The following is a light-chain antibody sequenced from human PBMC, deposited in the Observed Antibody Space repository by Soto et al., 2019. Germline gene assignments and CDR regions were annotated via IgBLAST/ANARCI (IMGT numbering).Light chain of an antibody. CDR1: SSDVGGYND. CDR3: SSYTSGSTLVV. J-gene: IGLJ2*01. Sequence: QSVLTQPASVSGSPGQSITISCTGTSSDVGGYNDVSWYQQHPGKAPKLMIYEVSNRPSEVSNRFSGSKSGNTASLTISGLQAEDEGNYYCSSYTSGSTLVVFGGGTQLTVL. CDR2: EVS. V-gene: IGLV2-14*01.